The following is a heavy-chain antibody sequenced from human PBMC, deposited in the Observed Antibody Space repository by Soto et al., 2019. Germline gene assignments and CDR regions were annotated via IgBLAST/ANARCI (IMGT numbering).Heavy chain of an antibody. J-gene: IGHJ4*02. CDR3: AHAYGGRSLY. D-gene: IGHD1-26*01. V-gene: IGHV2-5*02. CDR1: GFSLTTDRVG. Sequence: QITLKESGPTLVKPTQTLTLTCTFSGFSLTTDRVGVGWIRQPPGEALEWLAVIYWDDSKTYRPSLESSLTITNDTSKNQVALTMTNMDYLDTATYYCAHAYGGRSLYWGQGTLVTVSS. CDR2: IYWDDSK.